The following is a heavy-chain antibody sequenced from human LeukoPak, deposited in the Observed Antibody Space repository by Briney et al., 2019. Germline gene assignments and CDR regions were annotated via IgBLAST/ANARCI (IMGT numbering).Heavy chain of an antibody. Sequence: PGGSLRLSCAASGFTFSHYAMHWVRQAPGKGLEWVAVISYDGSNEYYAESVKGRFTISRDSSENTLYLEMNSLRVEDTAVYYCVRVGYYSSGPFSYFDYWGQGTLVTVSS. D-gene: IGHD3-10*01. V-gene: IGHV3-30-3*01. CDR2: ISYDGSNE. CDR3: VRVGYYSSGPFSYFDY. J-gene: IGHJ4*02. CDR1: GFTFSHYA.